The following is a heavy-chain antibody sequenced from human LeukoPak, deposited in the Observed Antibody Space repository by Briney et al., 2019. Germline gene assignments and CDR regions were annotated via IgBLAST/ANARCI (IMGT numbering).Heavy chain of an antibody. CDR2: ISSSSSYI. CDR3: ASPGYSSGWYAYAFDI. Sequence: PGGSLRLSCAASGFTFSSYAMHWVRQAPGKGLEWVSSISSSSSYIYYADSVKGRFTISRDNAKNSLYLQMNSLRAEDTAVYYCASPGYSSGWYAYAFDIWGQGTMVTVSS. J-gene: IGHJ3*02. D-gene: IGHD6-19*01. CDR1: GFTFSSYA. V-gene: IGHV3-21*01.